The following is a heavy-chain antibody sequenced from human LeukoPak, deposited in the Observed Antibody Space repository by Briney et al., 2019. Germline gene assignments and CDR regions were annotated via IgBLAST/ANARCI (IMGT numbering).Heavy chain of an antibody. Sequence: GGPLRLSCAASGFTFSSYAMSWVRQAPGKGLEWVSAISGSGGSTYYADSVKGRFTISRDNSKNTLYLQMNSLRAEDTAVYYCAKDRPLYGGYNVFFDYWGQGTLVTVSS. CDR2: ISGSGGST. CDR3: AKDRPLYGGYNVFFDY. J-gene: IGHJ4*02. D-gene: IGHD5-24*01. V-gene: IGHV3-23*01. CDR1: GFTFSSYA.